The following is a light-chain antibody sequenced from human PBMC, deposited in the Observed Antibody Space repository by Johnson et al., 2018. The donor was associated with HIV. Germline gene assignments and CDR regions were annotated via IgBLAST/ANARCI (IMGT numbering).Light chain of an antibody. V-gene: IGLV1-51*02. J-gene: IGLJ1*01. Sequence: SVLTQPPSVSAAPGRWVTVSCSGTTSNIGDHSVSWFQHLPGAAPKLLIYDNDRRPSGVPDRFSGSKSAASATLDITGLQSGDEGDYYCATWDASLSANVFGPGTNVTVL. CDR3: ATWDASLSANV. CDR2: DND. CDR1: TSNIGDHS.